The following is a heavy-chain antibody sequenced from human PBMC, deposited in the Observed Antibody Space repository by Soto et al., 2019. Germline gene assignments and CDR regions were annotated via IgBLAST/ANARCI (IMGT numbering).Heavy chain of an antibody. CDR3: AASAARPKGLDDY. J-gene: IGHJ4*02. Sequence: ASVKVSCKTSVFTFTSSSVQWVRQARGQRLEWIGWIVVGSGNTNYAQKFQERVTITRDMSTNTAYMELSSLRSEDTAVYYCAASAARPKGLDDYWGQGTLVTVSS. D-gene: IGHD6-6*01. CDR1: VFTFTSSS. CDR2: IVVGSGNT. V-gene: IGHV1-58*01.